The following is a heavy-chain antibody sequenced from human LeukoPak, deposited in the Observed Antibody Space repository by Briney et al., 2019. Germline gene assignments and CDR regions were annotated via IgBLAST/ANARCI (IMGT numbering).Heavy chain of an antibody. D-gene: IGHD1-7*01. CDR1: GYTFTGYY. J-gene: IGHJ6*02. V-gene: IGHV1-2*02. CDR2: INPNSGGT. Sequence: ASVKVSCKASGYTFTGYYMHWVRQAPGQGLEWMGWINPNSGGTNYAQKFQGRVTMTRDTSISTAYMELSRLRSDDTAVYYCARVNGWNSPYYYYGMDVWGQGTTVTVSS. CDR3: ARVNGWNSPYYYYGMDV.